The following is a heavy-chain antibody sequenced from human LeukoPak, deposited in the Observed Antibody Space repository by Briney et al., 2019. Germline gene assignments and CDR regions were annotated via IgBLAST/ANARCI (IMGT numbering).Heavy chain of an antibody. Sequence: GGSLRLSCAASGFTFSSYAMSWVRQAPGRGLEWVSTITASGVNTYYADSVRGRFTISRDNSKNTLYLQMNSLRAEDTAVYYCAKEVGDYVWGSYRLGFDYWGQGTLVTVSS. CDR3: AKEVGDYVWGSYRLGFDY. J-gene: IGHJ4*02. CDR1: GFTFSSYA. V-gene: IGHV3-23*01. CDR2: ITASGVNT. D-gene: IGHD3-16*02.